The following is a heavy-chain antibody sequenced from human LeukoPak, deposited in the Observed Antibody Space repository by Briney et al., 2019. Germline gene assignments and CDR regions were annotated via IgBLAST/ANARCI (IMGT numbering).Heavy chain of an antibody. CDR1: GYTFTGYY. CDR3: ARAVGTDGYNLWVY. Sequence: ASVKVSCKASGYTFTGYYMHWVRQAPGQGLEWMGWINPNSGGINYAQKFQGRVTMTRDTSISTAYMELSRLRSDDTAVYYCARAVGTDGYNLWVYWGQGTLVTVSS. V-gene: IGHV1-2*02. CDR2: INPNSGGI. D-gene: IGHD5-24*01. J-gene: IGHJ4*02.